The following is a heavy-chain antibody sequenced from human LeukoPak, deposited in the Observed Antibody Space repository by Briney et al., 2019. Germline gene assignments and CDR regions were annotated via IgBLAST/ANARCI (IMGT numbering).Heavy chain of an antibody. J-gene: IGHJ4*02. CDR1: GGSISSYY. Sequence: PSETLSLTCTVSGGSISSYYWSWIRQPPGKGLEWIGYIYYSGSTNYNPSLKSRVTISVDTSKNQFSLKLSSVTAADTAVYYCARGEGDYGDYYFDYWGQGTLVTVSS. CDR2: IYYSGST. CDR3: ARGEGDYGDYYFDY. D-gene: IGHD4-17*01. V-gene: IGHV4-59*08.